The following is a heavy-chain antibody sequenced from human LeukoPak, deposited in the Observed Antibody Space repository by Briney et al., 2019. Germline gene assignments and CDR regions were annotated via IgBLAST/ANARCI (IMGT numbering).Heavy chain of an antibody. CDR3: ASFYDSTGRDY. J-gene: IGHJ4*02. CDR2: ISSSGSTI. CDR1: GFTFGGYE. Sequence: GGSLRLSCAASGFTFGGYEMNWVRQAPGKGLEWVSYISSSGSTINYADSVKGRFTISRDNAKNSLYLQMSSLRAEDTAVYYCASFYDSTGRDYWGQGTLGTVSS. V-gene: IGHV3-48*03. D-gene: IGHD3-22*01.